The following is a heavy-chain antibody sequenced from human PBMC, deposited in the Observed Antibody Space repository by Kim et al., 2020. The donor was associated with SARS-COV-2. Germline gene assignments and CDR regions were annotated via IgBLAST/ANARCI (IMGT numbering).Heavy chain of an antibody. CDR1: GFTFDNYA. Sequence: GGSLRLSCAASGFTFDNYAMHWVRQAPGKGLEWVSGISWDSGSLAYADSVKGRFTISRDNAKNSLYLQMNSLRAGDTAFYYCARDIYVIFGADLDHWGQGTLVTVSS. V-gene: IGHV3-9*01. D-gene: IGHD3-3*01. CDR3: ARDIYVIFGADLDH. CDR2: ISWDSGSL. J-gene: IGHJ1*01.